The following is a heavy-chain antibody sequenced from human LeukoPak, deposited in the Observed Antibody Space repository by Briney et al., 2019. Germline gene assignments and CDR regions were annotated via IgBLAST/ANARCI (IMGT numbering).Heavy chain of an antibody. V-gene: IGHV4-59*08. D-gene: IGHD6-13*01. Sequence: SETLSLTCTVSGDSISSYYWSWVRQPPGKGLEWIGYIYYSGSTNYNPSLKSRVTKSVDTSKNQFSLKLSSVTAADTAVYYCARLEAAAGCDYWGQGTLVTVSS. CDR2: IYYSGST. CDR1: GDSISSYY. J-gene: IGHJ4*02. CDR3: ARLEAAAGCDY.